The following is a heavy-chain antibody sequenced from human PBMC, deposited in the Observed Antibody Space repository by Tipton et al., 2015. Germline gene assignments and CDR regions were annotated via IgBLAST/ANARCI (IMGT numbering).Heavy chain of an antibody. J-gene: IGHJ4*02. V-gene: IGHV3-15*07. CDR1: GLTFSDTY. CDR3: STDFIDTRDYAHDY. D-gene: IGHD3-9*01. CDR2: IKRSSEGATI. Sequence: VQLVQSGGGSVKPGGSLRLSCVVSGLTFSDTYMNWVRQAPGKGLEWVGRIKRSSEGATIDYAAPVKGRFTMSRDDSQNTVSLHMSNLKSEDTGVYYCSTDFIDTRDYAHDYWGQGTLVTVAS.